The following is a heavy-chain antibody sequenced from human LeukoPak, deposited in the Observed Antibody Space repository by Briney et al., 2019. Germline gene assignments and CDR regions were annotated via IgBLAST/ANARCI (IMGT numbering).Heavy chain of an antibody. V-gene: IGHV3-53*01. J-gene: IGHJ6*03. CDR3: ARVPAVAGIYYYYYYYMDV. D-gene: IGHD6-19*01. CDR2: IYSDGNT. CDR1: GFTVSSNY. Sequence: GSLRLSCAASGFTVSSNYMSWVRQAPGKGLEWVSVIYSDGNTYYADSVKGRFTISRDNSKHTLYLQMNSLRADDTAVYYCARVPAVAGIYYYYYYYMDVWGKGTTVTISS.